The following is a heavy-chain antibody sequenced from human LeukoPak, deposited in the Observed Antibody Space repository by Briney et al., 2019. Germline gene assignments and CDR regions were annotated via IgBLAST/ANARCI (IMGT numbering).Heavy chain of an antibody. J-gene: IGHJ4*02. D-gene: IGHD3-22*01. CDR2: ISAYNGNT. CDR3: ARDRYYYDSSGYPPFDY. Sequence: ASVKVSCKASGYTFTGYYIHWVRQAPGQGLEWMGWISAYNGNTNYAQKLQGRVTMTTDTSTSTAYMELRSLRSDDTAVYYCARDRYYYDSSGYPPFDYWGQGTLVTVSS. V-gene: IGHV1-18*04. CDR1: GYTFTGYY.